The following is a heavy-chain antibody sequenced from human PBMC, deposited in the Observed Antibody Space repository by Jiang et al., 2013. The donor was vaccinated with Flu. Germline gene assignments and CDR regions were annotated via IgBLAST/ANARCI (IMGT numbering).Heavy chain of an antibody. CDR2: TYYRSKWYN. Sequence: SVSSNSAAWNWIRQSPSRGLEWLGRTYYRSKWYNDYAVSVKSRITINPDTSKNQFSLQLNSVTPEDTAVYYCARIAAAGTSRRGYYYYGMDVWGQGTTVTVSS. V-gene: IGHV6-1*01. CDR3: ARIAAAGTSRRGYYYYGMDV. D-gene: IGHD6-13*01. J-gene: IGHJ6*02. CDR1: SVSSNSAA.